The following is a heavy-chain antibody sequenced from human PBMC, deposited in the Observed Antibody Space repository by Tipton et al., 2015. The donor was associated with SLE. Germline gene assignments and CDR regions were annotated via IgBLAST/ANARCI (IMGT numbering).Heavy chain of an antibody. CDR1: GFTFSDSS. Sequence: SLRLSCAASGFTFSDSSMTWVRQAPGKGLEWVSSINSRSSYIYYADSVKGRFTISRDNAQNSLYLQMNSLRAEDMGVYYCARLTGVAYFMDVWGKGTTVTVSS. CDR3: ARLTGVAYFMDV. D-gene: IGHD2-15*01. J-gene: IGHJ6*03. V-gene: IGHV3-21*06. CDR2: INSRSSYI.